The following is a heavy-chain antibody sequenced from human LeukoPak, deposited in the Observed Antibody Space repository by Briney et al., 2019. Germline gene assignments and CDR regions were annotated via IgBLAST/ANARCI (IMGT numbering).Heavy chain of an antibody. CDR1: GGTFSSYA. J-gene: IGHJ3*02. D-gene: IGHD3-3*01. CDR2: IIPILGIA. V-gene: IGHV1-69*04. Sequence: SVKVSCTASGGTFSSYAISWVRQAPGQGLEWMGRIIPILGIANYAQKLQGRVTMTTDTSTSTAYMELRSLRSDDTAVYYCARDLVARYDFWSGYYKGHAFDIWGQGTMVTVSS. CDR3: ARDLVARYDFWSGYYKGHAFDI.